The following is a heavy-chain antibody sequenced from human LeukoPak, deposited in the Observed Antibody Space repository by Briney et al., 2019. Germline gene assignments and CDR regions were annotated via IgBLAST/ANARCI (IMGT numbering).Heavy chain of an antibody. CDR1: EFDFTSHA. J-gene: IGHJ4*02. Sequence: GGSLRLSCAASEFDFTSHAMTWVRQAPGKGLEWVSAISISGTKTYYADSVKGRFTISRDNSKNTLYLQMDSLRVEDTAVYYCANEIRPNDYWGQGTLVTVSS. V-gene: IGHV3-23*01. CDR2: ISISGTKT. CDR3: ANEIRPNDY.